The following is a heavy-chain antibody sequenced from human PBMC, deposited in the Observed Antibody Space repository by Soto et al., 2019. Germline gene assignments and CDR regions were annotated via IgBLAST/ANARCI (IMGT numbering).Heavy chain of an antibody. CDR3: ARDSVYNGGADANY. CDR1: GYTFSNYA. V-gene: IGHV1-18*01. Sequence: QVHLVQSGAEVKKPGSSVRVSCKTSGYTFSNYAIRWVRQAPGQGFEWLGWINTGSGYTNYSHDRVTMTKDASTYTADMEVTSLRTDDTAISDCARDSVYNGGADANYWGQGSLVTVSS. D-gene: IGHD2-8*01. J-gene: IGHJ4*02. CDR2: INTGSGYT.